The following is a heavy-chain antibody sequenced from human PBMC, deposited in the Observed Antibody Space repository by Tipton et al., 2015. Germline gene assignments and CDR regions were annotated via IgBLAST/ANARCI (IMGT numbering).Heavy chain of an antibody. Sequence: TLSLTCTVSGVSISSYYWGWIRQPPGKGLEWIGSIYYSGSTYYNPSLKSRVTISVDTSKNQFSLKLSSVTAADTAVYYCAREGLGSYYNWFAPWGQGTLVTVSS. D-gene: IGHD3-10*01. CDR1: GVSISSYY. V-gene: IGHV4-39*02. J-gene: IGHJ5*02. CDR2: IYYSGST. CDR3: AREGLGSYYNWFAP.